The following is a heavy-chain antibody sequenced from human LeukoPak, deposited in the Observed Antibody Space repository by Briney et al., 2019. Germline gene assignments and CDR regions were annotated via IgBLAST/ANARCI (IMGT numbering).Heavy chain of an antibody. D-gene: IGHD2-15*01. CDR1: GLTFSSYA. V-gene: IGHV3-23*01. CDR3: AKGCRYCSGGSCQVYWYFDL. Sequence: GGSLRLSCAASGLTFSSYAMSWVRQAPGKGLEWVSAISGSGGSTYYADSVKGRFTISRDNSKNTLYLQMNSLRAEDTAVYYCAKGCRYCSGGSCQVYWYFDLWGRGTLVTVSS. J-gene: IGHJ2*01. CDR2: ISGSGGST.